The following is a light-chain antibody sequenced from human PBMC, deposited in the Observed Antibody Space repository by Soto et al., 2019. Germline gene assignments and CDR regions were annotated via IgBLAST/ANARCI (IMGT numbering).Light chain of an antibody. CDR3: QQYNNLPFALT. V-gene: IGKV3-15*01. Sequence: EIVLTQSPTTLSVSPGDRATLSCRASQSVSSKLAWYQQKPGQAPRVLIYGASTRATGIPARFSGSGSGTEFTLTISSLQSEDFAVYYCQQYNNLPFALTFGGGTKVEIK. CDR1: QSVSSK. CDR2: GAS. J-gene: IGKJ4*01.